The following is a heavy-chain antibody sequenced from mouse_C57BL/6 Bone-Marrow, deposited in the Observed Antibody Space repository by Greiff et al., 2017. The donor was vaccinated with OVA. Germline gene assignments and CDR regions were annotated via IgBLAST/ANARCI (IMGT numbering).Heavy chain of an antibody. V-gene: IGHV5-17*01. CDR1: GFTFSDYG. J-gene: IGHJ2*01. Sequence: EVQLQQSGGGLVKPGGSLKLSCAASGFTFSDYGMHWVRQAPEKGLEWVAYISSGSSTIYYADTVKGRFTISRDNAKNTLFLQMTSLRSEDTAMYYCARFFWDEGDYFDYWGQGTTLTVSS. CDR2: ISSGSSTI. CDR3: ARFFWDEGDYFDY. D-gene: IGHD4-1*01.